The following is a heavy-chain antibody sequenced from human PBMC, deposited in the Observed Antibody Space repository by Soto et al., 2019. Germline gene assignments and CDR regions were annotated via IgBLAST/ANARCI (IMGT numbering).Heavy chain of an antibody. J-gene: IGHJ4*02. CDR3: AKELVNSGWTYFDC. Sequence: EVQLLESGGGLVQPGGSLRLSCAASGFTFNTYAMSWVRQAPGKGLEWVSAISDSVGRTYYADSVKGRFTISRDNSKNTLYLQMNSLRVEDTAVYFCAKELVNSGWTYFDCWGQGTLVTVSS. V-gene: IGHV3-23*01. CDR1: GFTFNTYA. CDR2: ISDSVGRT. D-gene: IGHD6-19*01.